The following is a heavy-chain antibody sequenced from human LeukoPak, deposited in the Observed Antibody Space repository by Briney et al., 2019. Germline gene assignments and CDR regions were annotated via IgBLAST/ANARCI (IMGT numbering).Heavy chain of an antibody. CDR3: SSGSYRMDV. CDR1: GFTFSSYW. V-gene: IGHV3-7*01. Sequence: PGGSLRLSCAASGFTFSSYWMSWVRQAPGKGLEWVANIKQDGSEKYYVDSVKGRFTISRDNAKNSLYLQMNSLRAEDTAVFYCSSGSYRMDVWGQGTTVTVSS. CDR2: IKQDGSEK. J-gene: IGHJ6*02. D-gene: IGHD1-1*01.